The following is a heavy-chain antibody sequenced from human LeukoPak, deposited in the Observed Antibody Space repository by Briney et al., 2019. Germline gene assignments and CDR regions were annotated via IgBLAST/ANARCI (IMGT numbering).Heavy chain of an antibody. CDR2: ISAYNGNT. CDR1: GYTFTIYG. J-gene: IGHJ4*02. D-gene: IGHD3-22*01. V-gene: IGHV1-18*01. CDR3: ERDGLEYYYDRSGYSFSDY. Sequence: ASVKVSFKASGYTFTIYGISWVRQAPGQGLERMGWISAYNGNTNYSQKLQGRGTMTTDTTTSTAYMELRCLRSEDTAVYYCERDGLEYYYDRSGYSFSDYWGQGTLVTVSS.